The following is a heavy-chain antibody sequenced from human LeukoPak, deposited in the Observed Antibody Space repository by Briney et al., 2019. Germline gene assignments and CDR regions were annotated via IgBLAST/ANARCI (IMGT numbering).Heavy chain of an antibody. CDR2: FDPEDGET. CDR1: GYTLTELS. D-gene: IGHD3-3*01. Sequence: ASVKVSCKVSGYTLTELSMHWVRQAPGKGLEWMGGFDPEDGETIYARKFQGRVTMTEDTSADTAYMELSSLRSEDTAVYYCATDSRRVVPVWGQGTTVTVSS. CDR3: ATDSRRVVPV. V-gene: IGHV1-24*01. J-gene: IGHJ6*02.